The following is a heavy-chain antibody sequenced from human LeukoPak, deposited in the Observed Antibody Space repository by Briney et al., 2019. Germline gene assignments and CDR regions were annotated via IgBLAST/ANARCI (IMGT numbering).Heavy chain of an antibody. CDR3: AKDRRHIVVVPAALDY. CDR2: ISYDGNND. J-gene: IGHJ4*02. D-gene: IGHD2-2*01. Sequence: GGSLRLSCAASGFTFSDHNMHWVRQAPGKGLEWVAVISYDGNNDYYADSVKGRFTISRDNSKNTLYLQMNSLKTEDTAVYYCAKDRRHIVVVPAALDYWGQGTLVTVSS. CDR1: GFTFSDHN. V-gene: IGHV3-30-3*01.